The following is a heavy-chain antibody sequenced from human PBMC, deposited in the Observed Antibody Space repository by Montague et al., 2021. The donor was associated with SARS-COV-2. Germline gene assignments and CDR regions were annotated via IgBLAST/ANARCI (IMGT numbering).Heavy chain of an antibody. CDR3: ARAPVAHITIFGVVTSFDY. CDR2: IYYSGST. CDR1: GGSISSYY. D-gene: IGHD3-3*01. V-gene: IGHV4-59*01. J-gene: IGHJ4*02. Sequence: ETLSLTCTVSGGSISSYYWSWIRQPPGKRLEWIGYIYYSGSTNYNPSLKSRVTISVDTSKNQFSLKLSSVTAADTAVYYCARAPVAHITIFGVVTSFDYWGQGTLVTVSS.